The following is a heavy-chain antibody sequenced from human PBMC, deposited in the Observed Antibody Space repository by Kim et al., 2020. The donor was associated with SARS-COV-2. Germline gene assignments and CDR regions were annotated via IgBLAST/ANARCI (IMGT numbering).Heavy chain of an antibody. D-gene: IGHD3-22*01. Sequence: AGTVRGRLTISRDNAKNSLYLQMNSLRAEDTAVYYCARWYYYDSSGYYYWGQGTLVTVSS. CDR3: ARWYYYDSSGYYY. V-gene: IGHV3-21*01. J-gene: IGHJ4*02.